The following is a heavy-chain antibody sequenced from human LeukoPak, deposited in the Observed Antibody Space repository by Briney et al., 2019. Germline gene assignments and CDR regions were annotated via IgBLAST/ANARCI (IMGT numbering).Heavy chain of an antibody. V-gene: IGHV3-53*01. CDR2: IYRCSST. D-gene: IGHD3-22*01. Sequence: GGSLRLSCAASEFTVSSNYMSWVRQAPGKGLEWVSVIYRCSSTYYADSVKGRFTISRDNSKNTLYLQMNSLRAEDTAVYYCARENYYYDSSGYYYIYYIDVWGKGTTVTVSS. CDR3: ARENYYYDSSGYYYIYYIDV. CDR1: EFTVSSNY. J-gene: IGHJ6*03.